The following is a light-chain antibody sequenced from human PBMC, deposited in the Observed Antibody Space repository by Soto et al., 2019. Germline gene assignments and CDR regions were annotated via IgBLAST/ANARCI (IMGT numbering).Light chain of an antibody. CDR1: SSDVGSYNR. V-gene: IGLV2-18*02. CDR3: SSFTSSSTDV. CDR2: EVS. J-gene: IGLJ1*01. Sequence: QSVLTQPPSVSGSPGQSVAISCSGTSSDVGSYNRVSWYQQPPGTAPKLMIYEVSNRPSGVPDRFSGSKSGNTASLTISGLQADDEADYYCSSFTSSSTDVFGTGTKLTVL.